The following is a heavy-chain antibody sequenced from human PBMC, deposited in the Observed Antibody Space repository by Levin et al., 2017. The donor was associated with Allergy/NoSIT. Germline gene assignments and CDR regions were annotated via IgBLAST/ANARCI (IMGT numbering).Heavy chain of an antibody. D-gene: IGHD6-19*01. CDR3: ARHVGSSGWYRYFDY. Sequence: SETLSLTCTVSGGSISSSSYYWGWIRQPPGKGLEWIGSIYYSGSTYYNPSLKSRVTISVDTSKNQFSLKLSSVTAADTAVYYCARHVGSSGWYRYFDYWGQGTLVTVSS. CDR2: IYYSGST. V-gene: IGHV4-39*01. J-gene: IGHJ4*02. CDR1: GGSISSSSYY.